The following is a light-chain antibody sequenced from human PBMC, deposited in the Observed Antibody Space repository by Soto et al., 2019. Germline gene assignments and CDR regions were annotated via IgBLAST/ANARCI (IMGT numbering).Light chain of an antibody. V-gene: IGLV2-8*01. CDR1: SSDVGSYNY. CDR3: SSYAGSNNWV. CDR2: EVS. Sequence: QSALTQPPSASGSPGQSVTISCTGTSSDVGSYNYVSWYQQHPGKAPKLMIYEVSKRPSGVPDRFSSSKSGNTASLTVSGLQAEDEADYYCSSYAGSNNWVFGGGTKVTVL. J-gene: IGLJ3*02.